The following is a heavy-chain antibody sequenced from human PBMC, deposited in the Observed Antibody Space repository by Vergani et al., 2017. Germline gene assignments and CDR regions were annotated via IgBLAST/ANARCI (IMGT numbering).Heavy chain of an antibody. CDR1: GYTFTSYY. Sequence: VQLVQSGAAVKKPGASVKVSCKASGYTFTSYYMHWVRQAPGQGLEWMGGIIPIFGTANYAQKFQGRVTITADESTSTAYMELSSLRSEDTAVYYCAREGNYYDSTGFGPGGSFDWGPGTLVTVSS. CDR3: AREGNYYDSTGFGPGGSFD. CDR2: IIPIFGTA. J-gene: IGHJ4*02. D-gene: IGHD3-22*01. V-gene: IGHV1-69*01.